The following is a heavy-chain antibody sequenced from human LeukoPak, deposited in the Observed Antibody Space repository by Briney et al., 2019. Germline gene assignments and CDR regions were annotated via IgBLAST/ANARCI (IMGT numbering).Heavy chain of an antibody. J-gene: IGHJ3*02. Sequence: ASVTVSCKASGGTFNSYAISWVRQAPGQGLEWMGRIIPILGIANYAQKFQGRVTITADKSTSTAYMELSSLRSEDTAVYYCARGRQNYDFWSGYSHDAFDIWGQGTMVTVSS. V-gene: IGHV1-69*04. D-gene: IGHD3-3*01. CDR3: ARGRQNYDFWSGYSHDAFDI. CDR2: IIPILGIA. CDR1: GGTFNSYA.